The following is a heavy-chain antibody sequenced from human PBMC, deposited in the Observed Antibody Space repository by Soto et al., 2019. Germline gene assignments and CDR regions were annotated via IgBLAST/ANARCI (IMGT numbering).Heavy chain of an antibody. CDR3: ASFPVGATRGLDY. V-gene: IGHV4-61*01. CDR1: CGSVSSGSYY. CDR2: IYYSGST. D-gene: IGHD1-26*01. Sequence: PSETLSLTCTVSCGSVSSGSYYWSWIRQPPGKGLEWIGYIYYSGSTNYNPSLKSRVTISVDTSKNQFSLKLSSVTAADTAVYYCASFPVGATRGLDYWGQGTLVTVSS. J-gene: IGHJ4*02.